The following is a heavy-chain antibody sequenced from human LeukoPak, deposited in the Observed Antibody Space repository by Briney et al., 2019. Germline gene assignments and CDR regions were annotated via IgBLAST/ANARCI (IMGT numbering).Heavy chain of an antibody. V-gene: IGHV1-18*01. CDR2: ISANNGNT. CDR1: GYTFTSYG. D-gene: IGHD3-22*01. Sequence: ASVKVSCKASGYTFTSYGISWVRQAPGQGLEWMGWISANNGNTNYAQNLQGRVTMTTDTSTSTAYMELRSLTSDDTPVYYCARDRVVVARYVDYWGQGTLVTVSS. CDR3: ARDRVVVARYVDY. J-gene: IGHJ4*02.